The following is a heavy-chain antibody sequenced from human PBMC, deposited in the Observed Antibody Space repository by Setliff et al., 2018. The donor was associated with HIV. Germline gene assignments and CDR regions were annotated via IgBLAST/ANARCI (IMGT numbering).Heavy chain of an antibody. V-gene: IGHV4-39*07. CDR2: IYYSGST. D-gene: IGHD5-18*01. J-gene: IGHJ4*02. CDR3: ARVPRQLLKGAAAYFDY. Sequence: SETLSLTCTVSGGSISSTGYYWGWIRQPPGKGLEWIGSIYYSGSTNYNPSLKSRVTISVDTSKNQFSLRLSSVTAADTAVYYCARVPRQLLKGAAAYFDYWGQGTLVTVS. CDR1: GGSISSTGYY.